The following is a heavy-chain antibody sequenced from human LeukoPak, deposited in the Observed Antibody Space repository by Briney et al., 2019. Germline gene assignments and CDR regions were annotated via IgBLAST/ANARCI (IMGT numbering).Heavy chain of an antibody. J-gene: IGHJ4*02. V-gene: IGHV4-39*01. CDR1: GGSISSSSYY. CDR2: IYYSGST. Sequence: SETLSLTCTVSGGSISSSSYYWGWIRQPPGKGLEWIGSIYYSGSTYYNPSFKSRVTISVDTSKNQFSLKLSSVTAADTAVYYCARHGMTLGFGELLAFDYWGQGTLVTVSS. D-gene: IGHD3-10*01. CDR3: ARHGMTLGFGELLAFDY.